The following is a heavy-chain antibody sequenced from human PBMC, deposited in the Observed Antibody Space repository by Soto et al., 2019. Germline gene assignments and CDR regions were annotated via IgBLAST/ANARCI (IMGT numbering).Heavy chain of an antibody. CDR3: ARGTGTSGYGFDY. Sequence: QVQPVQSGAEVKKPGSSVKVSCKASGGTFSSYTISWVRQAPGQGLEWMGRIIPILGIANYAQKFQGRVTITADKSTSTAYMELSSLRSEDTAVYYCARGTGTSGYGFDYWGQGTLVTVSS. CDR2: IIPILGIA. D-gene: IGHD5-12*01. V-gene: IGHV1-69*02. J-gene: IGHJ4*02. CDR1: GGTFSSYT.